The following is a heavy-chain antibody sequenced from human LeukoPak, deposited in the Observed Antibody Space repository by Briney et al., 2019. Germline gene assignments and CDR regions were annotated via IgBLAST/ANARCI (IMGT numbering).Heavy chain of an antibody. V-gene: IGHV1-46*01. D-gene: IGHD3-22*01. CDR1: GYTFTSYY. J-gene: IGHJ4*02. CDR3: ASEAATDDSSGYYFDY. CDR2: INPSGGST. Sequence: GASVKVSCTASGYTFTSYYMHWVRQAPGQGLEWMGIINPSGGSTSYAQKFQGRVTMTRDTSTSTVYMELSSLRSEDTAVYYCASEAATDDSSGYYFDYWGQGTLVTVSS.